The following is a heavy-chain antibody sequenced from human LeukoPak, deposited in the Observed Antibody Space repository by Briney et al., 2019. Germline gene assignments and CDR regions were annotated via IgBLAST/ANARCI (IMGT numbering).Heavy chain of an antibody. CDR3: AKAPRGYSYGCFDY. D-gene: IGHD5-18*01. J-gene: IGHJ4*02. CDR2: IRYDGSNK. CDR1: GFAFSSYG. V-gene: IGHV3-30*02. Sequence: GGSLRLSCAASGFAFSSYGMHWVRQAPGKGLEWVAFIRYDGSNKYYADSVKGRFTISRDNSKNTLYLQMNSLRAEDTAVYYCAKAPRGYSYGCFDYWGQGTLVTVSS.